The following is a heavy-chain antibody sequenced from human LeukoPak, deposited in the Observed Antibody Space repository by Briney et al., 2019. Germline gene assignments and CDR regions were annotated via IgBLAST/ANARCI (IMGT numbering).Heavy chain of an antibody. J-gene: IGHJ4*02. CDR3: ARESAFSSWYFDY. Sequence: GGSLRLSCAASGFTVSNNYMNWVRQAPGKGLEWVSVIYSGGSTSYADSVKGRFTISRDNAKNSLYLQMNSLRAEDTAVYYCARESAFSSWYFDYWGQGTLVTVSS. CDR2: IYSGGST. D-gene: IGHD6-13*01. V-gene: IGHV3-66*01. CDR1: GFTVSNNY.